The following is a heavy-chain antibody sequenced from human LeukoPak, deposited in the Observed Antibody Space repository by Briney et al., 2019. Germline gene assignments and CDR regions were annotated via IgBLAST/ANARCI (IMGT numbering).Heavy chain of an antibody. D-gene: IGHD1-14*01. Sequence: ASVKVSCKAPGYTFTSYYMHWVRQAPGQGLEWMGIINPSGGSTSYAQKFQGRVTMTRDTSTSTVYMELSSLRSEDTAVYYCAREAPTNYYMDVWGKGTTVTVSS. CDR1: GYTFTSYY. CDR2: INPSGGST. J-gene: IGHJ6*03. CDR3: AREAPTNYYMDV. V-gene: IGHV1-46*03.